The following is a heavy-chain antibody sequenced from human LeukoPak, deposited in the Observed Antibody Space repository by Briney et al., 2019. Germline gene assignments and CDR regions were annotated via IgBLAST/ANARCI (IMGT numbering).Heavy chain of an antibody. V-gene: IGHV3-66*01. CDR1: GFTFSSYA. D-gene: IGHD1-26*01. J-gene: IGHJ5*02. Sequence: GGSLRLSCAASGFTFSSYAMHWVRQAPGKGLEWVSVIYSGGSTYYADSVKGRFTISRDNSKNTLYLQMNSLRAEDTAVYYCARMGAPNWFDPWGQGTLVTVSS. CDR3: ARMGAPNWFDP. CDR2: IYSGGST.